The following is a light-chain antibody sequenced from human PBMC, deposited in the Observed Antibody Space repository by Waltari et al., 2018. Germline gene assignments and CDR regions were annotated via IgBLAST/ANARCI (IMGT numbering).Light chain of an antibody. CDR2: KAS. Sequence: DIQITQSPSSLSASVGDRVTITCRASQGISSYLAWYQQKPGKAPKLLIYKASTLQSGVPSRFSGSGSGTDFTLTISSLQPEDFATYYCQQHNSNPYSFGQGTKVEIK. CDR3: QQHNSNPYS. V-gene: IGKV1-9*01. J-gene: IGKJ2*03. CDR1: QGISSY.